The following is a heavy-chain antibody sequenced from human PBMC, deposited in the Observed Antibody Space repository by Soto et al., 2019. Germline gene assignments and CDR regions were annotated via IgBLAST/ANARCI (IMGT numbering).Heavy chain of an antibody. D-gene: IGHD5-18*01. CDR2: IYYSGST. CDR1: GGSISSYY. J-gene: IGHJ4*02. CDR3: ARDRGYSFDY. Sequence: LSLTCTVSGGSISSYYWSWIRQPPGKGLEWIGYIYYSGSTNYNPSLKSRVTISVDTSKNQFSLKLSSVTAADTAVYYCARDRGYSFDYWGRGTLVTVSS. V-gene: IGHV4-59*01.